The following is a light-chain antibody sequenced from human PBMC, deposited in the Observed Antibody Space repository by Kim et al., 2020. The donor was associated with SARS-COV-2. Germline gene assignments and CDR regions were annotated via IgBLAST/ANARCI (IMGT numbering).Light chain of an antibody. V-gene: IGLV2-14*01. CDR1: SSGVGGYNY. CDR3: SSYTSSSTLVV. Sequence: QSALTQPASVSGSPGQSITISCTGTSSGVGGYNYVSWYKQHPGKAPKLMIYDVSNRPSGVSNRFSGSKSGNTASLTISGLQAEDEADYYCSSYTSSSTLVVFGGGTQLTVL. CDR2: DVS. J-gene: IGLJ2*01.